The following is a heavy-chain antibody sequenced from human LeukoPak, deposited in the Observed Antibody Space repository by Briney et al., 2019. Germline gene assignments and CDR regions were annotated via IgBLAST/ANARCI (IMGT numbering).Heavy chain of an antibody. D-gene: IGHD3-22*01. V-gene: IGHV4-39*01. CDR3: AGSPGGYYDSSNGFDY. J-gene: IGHJ4*02. CDR2: IYYSRST. Sequence: SETLSLTCTVSGGSISSSSYYWGWIRQPPGKGLEWIGSIYYSRSTYYNPSLNSRVTISVDTSKNQFSLKLSSVTAANTAVYYCAGSPGGYYDSSNGFDYWGQGTLVTVSS. CDR1: GGSISSSSYY.